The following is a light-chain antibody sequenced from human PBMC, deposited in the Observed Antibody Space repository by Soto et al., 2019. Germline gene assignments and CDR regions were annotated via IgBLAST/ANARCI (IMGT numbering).Light chain of an antibody. CDR3: SSFAGGGNPVL. V-gene: IGLV2-8*01. CDR1: SSDVGGYNY. Sequence: QSALTHPPSASGSLGQSVTISCTGTSSDVGGYNYVSWHQQHPGKAPKVMIYEVTKRPPGVPDRFSGSKSGNTASLTVSGLQSEDEADYYCSSFAGGGNPVLLGGGTKVTVL. CDR2: EVT. J-gene: IGLJ2*01.